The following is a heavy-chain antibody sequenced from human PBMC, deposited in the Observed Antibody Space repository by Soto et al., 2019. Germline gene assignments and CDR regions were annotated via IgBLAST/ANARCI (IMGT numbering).Heavy chain of an antibody. J-gene: IGHJ4*02. CDR2: IIPIFGTE. Sequence: QVQLVQSGDEVKKPGSSVKVSCKASGGTFSSYAISWVRQAHGQGPEWMGGIIPIFGTENYAQKFQGRVTITAYESTSTAYMELSSLRSEDTAVYYCARRTLGTGEGYFDYWGQGTLVTVSS. V-gene: IGHV1-69*01. D-gene: IGHD7-27*01. CDR3: ARRTLGTGEGYFDY. CDR1: GGTFSSYA.